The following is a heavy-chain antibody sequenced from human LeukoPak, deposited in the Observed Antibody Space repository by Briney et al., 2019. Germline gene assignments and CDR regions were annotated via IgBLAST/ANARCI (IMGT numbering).Heavy chain of an antibody. D-gene: IGHD5-18*01. CDR1: GGSFSGYY. V-gene: IGHV4-34*01. Sequence: PSETLSLTCAVYGGSFSGYYWSWIRQPPGKGLEWIGEINHSGSTNYNPSLKSRVTISVDRSKNQFSLKLTSVTAADTAVYYCARSGRLPLDYGGQGTLVTVSA. J-gene: IGHJ4*02. CDR3: ARSGRLPLDY. CDR2: INHSGST.